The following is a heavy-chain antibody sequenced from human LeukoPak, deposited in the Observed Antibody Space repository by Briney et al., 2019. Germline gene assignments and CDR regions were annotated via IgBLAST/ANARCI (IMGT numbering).Heavy chain of an antibody. CDR2: IYYSGST. Sequence: PSETLSLTCTVSGGSISSGGYYWSWIRQHPGKGLEWIGYIYYSGSTYYNPSLKSRVTISVDTSKNQFSLKLSSVTAADTAVYYCARVHVVVPAASRWLVPGWFDPWGQGTLVTVSS. V-gene: IGHV4-31*03. CDR1: GGSISSGGYY. J-gene: IGHJ5*02. D-gene: IGHD2-2*01. CDR3: ARVHVVVPAASRWLVPGWFDP.